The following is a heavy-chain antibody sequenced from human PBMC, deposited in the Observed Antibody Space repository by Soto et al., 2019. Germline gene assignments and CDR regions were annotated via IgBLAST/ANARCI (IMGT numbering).Heavy chain of an antibody. Sequence: ASVKVSCKASGYTFTSYYMHWVRQAPGQGLEWMGIINPSGGSTSYAQKFQGRVTMTRDTSTSTVYMELSSLRSEDTAVYYCARDGYYDILTGYSNYGMDVWGQGTTVTV. CDR3: ARDGYYDILTGYSNYGMDV. J-gene: IGHJ6*02. D-gene: IGHD3-9*01. CDR1: GYTFTSYY. V-gene: IGHV1-46*01. CDR2: INPSGGST.